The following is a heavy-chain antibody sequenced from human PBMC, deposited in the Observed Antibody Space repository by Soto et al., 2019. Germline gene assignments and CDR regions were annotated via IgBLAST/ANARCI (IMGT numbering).Heavy chain of an antibody. CDR2: VRAYNGNT. V-gene: IGHV1-18*01. Sequence: QVQLVQSGAEVKKPGASVKVSCKASGYTFTSYGISWVRQAPGQGLEWVGWVRAYNGNTNYAQKLQGRVTMTTDTSTSTAYMTLRSLSSDDTAVYYCARDTPLMAVAGTPGYYGMDVWGQGTTVTVSS. CDR3: ARDTPLMAVAGTPGYYGMDV. D-gene: IGHD6-19*01. J-gene: IGHJ6*02. CDR1: GYTFTSYG.